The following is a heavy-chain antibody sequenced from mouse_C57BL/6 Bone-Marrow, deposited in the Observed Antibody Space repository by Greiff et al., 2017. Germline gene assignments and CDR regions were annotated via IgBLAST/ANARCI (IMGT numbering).Heavy chain of an antibody. CDR3: ARYKAYYFDY. CDR2: IRNKANGYTT. Sequence: EVQRVESGGGLVQPGGSLSLSCAASGFTFTDYYMSWVRQPPGKALEWLGFIRNKANGYTTEYSASVKGRFTISRDNSQSILYLQMNALRAEDSATYYCARYKAYYFDYWGQGTTLTVSS. CDR1: GFTFTDYY. V-gene: IGHV7-3*01. J-gene: IGHJ2*01.